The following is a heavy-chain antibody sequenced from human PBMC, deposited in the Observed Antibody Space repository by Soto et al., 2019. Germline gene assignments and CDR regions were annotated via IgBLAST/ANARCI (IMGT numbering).Heavy chain of an antibody. CDR3: ARGKLSDYVWGSYRYHFDY. D-gene: IGHD3-16*02. J-gene: IGHJ4*02. V-gene: IGHV4-34*01. CDR2: INHSGST. Sequence: ETLSLTCAVYGGSFSGYYWSWIRQPPGKGLEWIGEINHSGSTNYNPSLKSRVTISVDTSKNQFSLKLSSVTAADTAVYYCARGKLSDYVWGSYRYHFDYWGQGTVVTVSS. CDR1: GGSFSGYY.